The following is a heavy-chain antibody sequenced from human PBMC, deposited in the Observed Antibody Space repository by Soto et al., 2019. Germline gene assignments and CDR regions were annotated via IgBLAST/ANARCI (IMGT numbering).Heavy chain of an antibody. J-gene: IGHJ6*02. Sequence: ASVKVSCKASGYTFTGYYMHWVRQAPGQGLEWMGWINPNSGGTNYAQKFQGWVTMTRDTSISTAYMELSRLRSDDTAVYYCARARLKRMNYYYYCMDDWGQGTTVTVSS. CDR2: INPNSGGT. CDR1: GYTFTGYY. D-gene: IGHD3-22*01. V-gene: IGHV1-2*04. CDR3: ARARLKRMNYYYYCMDD.